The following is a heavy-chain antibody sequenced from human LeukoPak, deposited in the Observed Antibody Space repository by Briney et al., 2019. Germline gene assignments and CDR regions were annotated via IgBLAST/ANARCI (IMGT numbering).Heavy chain of an antibody. Sequence: SETLSLTCAVYGGSFSGYYWSWIRQPPGKGLEWIGEINHSGSTNYNPSLKSRVTISVDTSKNQFSLKLSSVTAADTAVYYCATVYGDYRVHWGRGTLVTVSS. D-gene: IGHD4-17*01. J-gene: IGHJ4*02. CDR3: ATVYGDYRVH. V-gene: IGHV4-34*01. CDR2: INHSGST. CDR1: GGSFSGYY.